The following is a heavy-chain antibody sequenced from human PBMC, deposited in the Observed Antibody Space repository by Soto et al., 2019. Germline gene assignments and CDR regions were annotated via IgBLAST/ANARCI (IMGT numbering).Heavy chain of an antibody. D-gene: IGHD3-3*01. CDR3: AKDRFLEKNYYGMDV. V-gene: IGHV3-30*18. J-gene: IGHJ6*02. Sequence: QPGGSLRLSCAASGFTFSSYGMHWVRQAPGKGLEWVAVISYDGSNKYYADSVKGRFTISRDNSKNTLYLQMNSLRAEDTAVYYCAKDRFLEKNYYGMDVWGQGTTVTVSS. CDR1: GFTFSSYG. CDR2: ISYDGSNK.